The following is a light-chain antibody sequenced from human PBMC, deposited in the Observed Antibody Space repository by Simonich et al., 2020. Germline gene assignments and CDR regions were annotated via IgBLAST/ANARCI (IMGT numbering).Light chain of an antibody. CDR2: DVS. V-gene: IGLV2-14*01. Sequence: QSALTQPASVSGSPGQSITISCTGTSSDVGGYNYVSWYQQHPVKAPNIMIYDVSKRPSGVSNRFSGSKSSNTASLTISGLQAEDEADYYCSSYTSSSTVVFGGGTKLTVL. J-gene: IGLJ2*01. CDR3: SSYTSSSTVV. CDR1: SSDVGGYNY.